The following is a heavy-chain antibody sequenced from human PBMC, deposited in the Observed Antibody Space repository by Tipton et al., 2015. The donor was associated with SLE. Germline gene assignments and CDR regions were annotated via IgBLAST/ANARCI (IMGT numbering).Heavy chain of an antibody. J-gene: IGHJ4*02. Sequence: LRLSCTVSDGSISPYYWSWIRQPPGKGLEWLGSVYSNGDTTYNASLKSRVAISVDMSGNEFSLELRSLTPAYTAVYYCARDFGARSPYFAYCCRGMLVTVSS. CDR1: DGSISPYY. CDR3: ARDFGARSPYFAY. V-gene: IGHV4-59*01. D-gene: IGHD3-10*01. CDR2: VYSNGDT.